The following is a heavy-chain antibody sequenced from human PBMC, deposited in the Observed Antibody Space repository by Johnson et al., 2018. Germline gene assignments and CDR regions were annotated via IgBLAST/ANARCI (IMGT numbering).Heavy chain of an antibody. D-gene: IGHD3-22*01. V-gene: IGHV3-23*04. CDR1: GLTFGSYG. Sequence: VQLVQSGGGLVQPRGSXRVSCAASGLTFGSYGLTCVRQAPGAGLEWVSGISGYSTNTFHADSVKGRFTISRDDSKNPLYLQKNSLRGDDTAVYYCAKWSAYYFDTSAAFDIWGHGTLVTVSS. CDR2: ISGYSTNT. J-gene: IGHJ3*02. CDR3: AKWSAYYFDTSAAFDI.